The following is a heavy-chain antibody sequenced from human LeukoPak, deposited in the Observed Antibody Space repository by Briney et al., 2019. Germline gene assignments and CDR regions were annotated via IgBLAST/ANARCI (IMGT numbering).Heavy chain of an antibody. V-gene: IGHV6-1*01. CDR1: GDSFSRKSGA. Sequence: SQTLSLTCAISGDSFSRKSGAWNWIRQSPSRGLEWLGRTYYRSKWYNGYAVSVKSRMTINPDTSKNRFSLHLNSVTPEDTAVYYCVGGPGSLLHWGQGILVTVSS. CDR2: TYYRSKWYN. CDR3: VGGPGSLLH. J-gene: IGHJ4*02.